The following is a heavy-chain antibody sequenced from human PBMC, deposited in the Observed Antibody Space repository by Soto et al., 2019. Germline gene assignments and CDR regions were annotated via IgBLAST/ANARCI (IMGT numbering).Heavy chain of an antibody. CDR3: ARLLYYYDSRNYGRYFDL. D-gene: IGHD3-10*01. CDR1: GFTFSTYD. Sequence: EVQLVESGGGLVQPGGSLRLSCAASGFTFSTYDMHWVRQATGEGLEWVSGIGTAGDTYYSDSVKGRFTISRENAKNSLYLQMNSLRAGDTAVYYCARLLYYYDSRNYGRYFDLWGRGTLVTVSS. J-gene: IGHJ2*01. V-gene: IGHV3-13*04. CDR2: IGTAGDT.